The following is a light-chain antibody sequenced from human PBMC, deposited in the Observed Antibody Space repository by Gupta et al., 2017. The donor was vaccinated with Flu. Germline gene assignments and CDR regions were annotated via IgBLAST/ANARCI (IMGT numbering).Light chain of an antibody. J-gene: IGLJ2*01. CDR3: QSYDSSTVV. V-gene: IGLV6-57*03. Sequence: NFMLTQPHSVSESPGKTVIISCTRSGGSIATDYVQWYQQRPGSAPTTVIYEDKQRPSGVPDRFSGSIDSSSNSASLTISGLKTEDEAYYYCQSYDSSTVVFGGGTKLTVL. CDR2: EDK. CDR1: GGSIATDY.